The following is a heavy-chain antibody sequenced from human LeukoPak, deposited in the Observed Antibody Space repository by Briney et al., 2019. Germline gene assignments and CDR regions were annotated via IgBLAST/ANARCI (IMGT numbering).Heavy chain of an antibody. CDR3: ARGSRYFDWLLYY. CDR1: GYTFTGYY. V-gene: IGHV1-2*04. CDR2: INPNSGGT. D-gene: IGHD3-9*01. J-gene: IGHJ4*02. Sequence: EASVKVSCKASGYTFTGYYMHWVRQAPGQGLEWMGWINPNSGGTNYAQKFQGWVTMTRDTSISTAYMELSRPRSDDTAVYYCARGSRYFDWLLYYWGQGTLVTVSS.